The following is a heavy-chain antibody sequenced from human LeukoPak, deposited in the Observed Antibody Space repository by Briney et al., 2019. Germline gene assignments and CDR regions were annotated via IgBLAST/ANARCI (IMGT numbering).Heavy chain of an antibody. CDR1: GYSISSGYY. CDR3: ARLRGKYSSAPIDY. Sequence: PSETLSLTCTVSGYSISSGYYWGWIRQPPGKGLEWIGSIYHSGSTYYNPSLKSRVTISVDTSKNQFSLKLSSVTAADTAVYYCARLRGKYSSAPIDYWGQGTLVTVSS. V-gene: IGHV4-38-2*02. D-gene: IGHD5-18*01. J-gene: IGHJ4*02. CDR2: IYHSGST.